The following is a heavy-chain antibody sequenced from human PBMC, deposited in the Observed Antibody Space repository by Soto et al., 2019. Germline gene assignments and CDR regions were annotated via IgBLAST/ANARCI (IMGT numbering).Heavy chain of an antibody. V-gene: IGHV3-23*01. J-gene: IGHJ3*02. CDR3: AKGYYYDSSGYSRGAFDI. Sequence: PGGSLRFSCAASGFTFSSYAMSWVRQAPGKGLEWASAISGSGGSTYYADSVKGRFTISRDNSKNTLYLQMNSLRAEDTAVYYCAKGYYYDSSGYSRGAFDIWGQGTMVTVSS. CDR1: GFTFSSYA. CDR2: ISGSGGST. D-gene: IGHD3-22*01.